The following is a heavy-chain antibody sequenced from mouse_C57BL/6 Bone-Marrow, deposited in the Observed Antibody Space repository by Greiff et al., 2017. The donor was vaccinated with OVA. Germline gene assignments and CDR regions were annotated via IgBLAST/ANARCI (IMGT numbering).Heavy chain of an antibody. CDR3: ARHHSSGVFDY. Sequence: EVQVVESGGGLVQPGGSLKLSCAASGFTFSDYYMYWVRQTPEKRLEWVAYISNGGGSTYYPDTVKGRFTISRDNAKNTLYLQMSRLKSEDTAMYYCARHHSSGVFDYWGQGTTLTVSS. CDR1: GFTFSDYY. J-gene: IGHJ2*01. CDR2: ISNGGGST. D-gene: IGHD3-2*02. V-gene: IGHV5-12*01.